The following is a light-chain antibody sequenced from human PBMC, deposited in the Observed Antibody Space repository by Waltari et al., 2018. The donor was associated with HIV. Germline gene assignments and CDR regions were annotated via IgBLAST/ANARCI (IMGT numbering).Light chain of an antibody. Sequence: QSVLTQPPSASATPGQRVTISCSGSSPNIGSNFVYWYQQLPGGTPKQCIYRDNHRPSGTPDRFSASKSGTSASLAIGGLRSEDEGHYYCAAWDDTLSGRVFGGGTKVTVL. J-gene: IGLJ3*02. V-gene: IGLV1-47*01. CDR1: SPNIGSNF. CDR2: RDN. CDR3: AAWDDTLSGRV.